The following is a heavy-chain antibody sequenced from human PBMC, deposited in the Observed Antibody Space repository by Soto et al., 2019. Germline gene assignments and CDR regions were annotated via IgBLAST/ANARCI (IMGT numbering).Heavy chain of an antibody. CDR3: ARGVGVYSSSSLDV. CDR1: GYTFTGYY. J-gene: IGHJ6*02. D-gene: IGHD6-6*01. V-gene: IGHV1-2*02. Sequence: QVQLVQSGAEVKKPGASVKVSCKASGYTFTGYYMHWVRQAPGQGLEWMGWINPNSGGTNYAQKFQGRVTITADESTSTAYMELSSLRSEDTAVYYCARGVGVYSSSSLDVWGQGTTVTVSS. CDR2: INPNSGGT.